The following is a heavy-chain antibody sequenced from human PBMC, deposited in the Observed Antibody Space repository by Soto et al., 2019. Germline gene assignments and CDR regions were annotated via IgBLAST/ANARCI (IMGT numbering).Heavy chain of an antibody. CDR3: ARRVIGSSRAFDI. CDR1: GFAFSSHP. Sequence: GGSLRLSCAASGFAFSSHPMSWVRQAPEKGLEWVAGISDGGDLTYNADSVRGRFTISRGNSRNTLYLQMNSLRAEDTAVYYRARRVIGSSRAFDIWGQGTMVTVSS. J-gene: IGHJ3*02. V-gene: IGHV3-23*01. D-gene: IGHD3-10*01. CDR2: ISDGGDLT.